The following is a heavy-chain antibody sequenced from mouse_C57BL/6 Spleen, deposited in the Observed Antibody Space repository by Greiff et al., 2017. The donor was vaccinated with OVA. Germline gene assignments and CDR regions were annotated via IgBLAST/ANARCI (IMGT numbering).Heavy chain of an antibody. Sequence: QVQLQQPGAELVKPGASVKMSCKASGYTFTSYWITWVKQRPGQGLEWIGGIYPGSGSTNYNEKFKSKATLTVDTSSSTAYMQLSSLTSEDSAVYYCARIEGYYGSSPDYWGQGTTLTVSA. CDR1: GYTFTSYW. V-gene: IGHV1-55*01. D-gene: IGHD1-1*01. CDR3: ARIEGYYGSSPDY. J-gene: IGHJ2*01. CDR2: IYPGSGST.